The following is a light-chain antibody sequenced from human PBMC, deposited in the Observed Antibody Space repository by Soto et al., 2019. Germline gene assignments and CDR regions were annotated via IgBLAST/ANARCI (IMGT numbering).Light chain of an antibody. Sequence: EIVMTQSPATLSVSPGERATLSCRASQSIRINLAWYQQIPGPAPRLLIYGASSRATGIPARFSGSGSGTEFTLTISSLQSEDFAVYYCQQYNDWPPRFTFGQGTKLEI. CDR1: QSIRIN. CDR2: GAS. CDR3: QQYNDWPPRFT. V-gene: IGKV3-15*01. J-gene: IGKJ2*01.